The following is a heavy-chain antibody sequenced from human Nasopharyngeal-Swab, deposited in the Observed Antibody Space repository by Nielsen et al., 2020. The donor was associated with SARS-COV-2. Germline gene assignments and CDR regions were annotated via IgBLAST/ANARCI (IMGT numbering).Heavy chain of an antibody. J-gene: IGHJ4*02. Sequence: GESLKISCEASGFRFSSYSSHWVRQAPGKGLEWVSSIRSSGSFISYADSVKGRFTISRDNAKNSLYLQMNSLRAEDTAIYFCARELYCAGNCPPDYWGQGTPVTVSS. CDR1: GFRFSSYS. D-gene: IGHD2-21*02. CDR3: ARELYCAGNCPPDY. V-gene: IGHV3-21*01. CDR2: IRSSGSFI.